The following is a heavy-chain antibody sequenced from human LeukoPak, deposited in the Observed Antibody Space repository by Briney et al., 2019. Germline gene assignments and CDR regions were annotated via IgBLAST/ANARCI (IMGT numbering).Heavy chain of an antibody. CDR2: IKQDGSEK. D-gene: IGHD6-13*01. CDR1: GFSFSSYG. V-gene: IGHV3-7*01. Sequence: GGSLRLSCAAPGFSFSSYGMHWVRQAPGKGLEWVAHIKQDGSEKYYVDSVKGRFTISRDNAKNSLYLQMNSLRAEDTAVYYCARDRGKGIAAAGSFDYWGQGTLVTVSS. CDR3: ARDRGKGIAAAGSFDY. J-gene: IGHJ4*02.